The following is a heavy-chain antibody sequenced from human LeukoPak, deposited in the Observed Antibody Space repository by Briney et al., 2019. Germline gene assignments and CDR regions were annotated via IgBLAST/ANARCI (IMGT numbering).Heavy chain of an antibody. Sequence: GGSLRLSCAASGFTFSSYAMSWVRQAPGKGLEWVSGISGSGGSTNYADSVKGRFTISRDNSKNTLYLQMNSLRAEDTAVYYCAKDVTFGGVIAMYSVDYWGQGTLVTVSS. J-gene: IGHJ4*02. CDR1: GFTFSSYA. CDR2: ISGSGGST. D-gene: IGHD3-16*02. CDR3: AKDVTFGGVIAMYSVDY. V-gene: IGHV3-23*01.